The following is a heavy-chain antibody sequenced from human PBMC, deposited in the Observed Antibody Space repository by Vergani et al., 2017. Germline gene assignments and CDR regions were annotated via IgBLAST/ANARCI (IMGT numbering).Heavy chain of an antibody. CDR3: ANNPDIPDPLYYYYYMDV. V-gene: IGHV3-23*01. CDR2: ISGSGGST. CDR1: GFTFSSYA. J-gene: IGHJ6*03. Sequence: EVQLLESGGGLVQPGGSLRLSCAASGFTFSSYAMSWVRQAPGKGLEWVSAISGSGGSTYYADSVKGRFTISRDNSKNTLYLQMNSLTAEDTALYYCANNPDIPDPLYYYYYMDVWGKGTTVTVSS.